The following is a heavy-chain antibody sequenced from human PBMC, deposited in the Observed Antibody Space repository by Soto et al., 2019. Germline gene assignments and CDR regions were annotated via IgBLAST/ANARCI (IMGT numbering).Heavy chain of an antibody. J-gene: IGHJ6*02. CDR3: ARDNQGNYHCYGMDV. D-gene: IGHD3-10*01. V-gene: IGHV1-69*13. Sequence: GASVKVSCKASGGTFSSYAISWVRQAPGQGLEWMGGIIPIFGTANYAQKFQGRVTITADESTSTAYMELSSLRSEDTAVYYCARDNQGNYHCYGMDVWGQGTTVTVSS. CDR1: GGTFSSYA. CDR2: IIPIFGTA.